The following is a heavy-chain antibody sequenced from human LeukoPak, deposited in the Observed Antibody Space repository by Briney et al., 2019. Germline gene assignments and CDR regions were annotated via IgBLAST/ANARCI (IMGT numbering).Heavy chain of an antibody. J-gene: IGHJ4*02. Sequence: GRSLRLSCAASGFTFSSYAMSWVRQAPGKGLEWASAISGSGGSTYYADSVKGRFTISRDNSKNTLYLQMNSLRAEDTAVYYCAKDLYYDSSGYLFDYWGQGTLVTVSS. CDR2: ISGSGGST. V-gene: IGHV3-23*01. CDR1: GFTFSSYA. D-gene: IGHD3-22*01. CDR3: AKDLYYDSSGYLFDY.